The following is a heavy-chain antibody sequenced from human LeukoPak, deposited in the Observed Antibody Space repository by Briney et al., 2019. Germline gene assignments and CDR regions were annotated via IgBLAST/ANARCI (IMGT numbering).Heavy chain of an antibody. CDR2: LSGSGAST. Sequence: PGRSLRLSCTASGFTFGDYAMSWVRQAPGKGLEWVSALSGSGASTYYADSVKGRFTISRDNFKNTLYLQMNSLRAEDTAIYYCAKDRSYGMDAWGQGTTVTVSS. CDR1: GFTFGDYA. CDR3: AKDRSYGMDA. J-gene: IGHJ6*02. V-gene: IGHV3-23*01.